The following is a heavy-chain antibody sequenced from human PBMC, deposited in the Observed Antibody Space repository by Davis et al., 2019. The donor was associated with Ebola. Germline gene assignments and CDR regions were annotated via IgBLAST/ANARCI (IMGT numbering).Heavy chain of an antibody. CDR1: GGSFSGYY. CDR2: INHSGST. D-gene: IGHD2-8*01. V-gene: IGHV4-34*01. J-gene: IGHJ6*04. Sequence: PSETLSLTCAVYGGSFSGYYWSWIRQPPGKGLEWIGEINHSGSTNYNPSLKSRVTISVDTSKNQFSLKLSSVTAADTAVYYCARSYCTNGVCYPNKWYYYYGRDVWGKGTTVTVSS. CDR3: ARSYCTNGVCYPNKWYYYYGRDV.